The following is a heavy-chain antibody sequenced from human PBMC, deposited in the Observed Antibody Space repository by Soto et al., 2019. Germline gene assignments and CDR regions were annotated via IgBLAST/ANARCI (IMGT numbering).Heavy chain of an antibody. CDR2: INPNSGGT. J-gene: IGHJ4*02. V-gene: IGHV1-2*04. D-gene: IGHD6-6*01. CDR3: ARDIAYRDSSSFYFDY. Sequence: GASVKVSCKASGYTFTGYYMHWVRQAPGQGLEWMGWINPNSGGTNYAQKFQGWVTMTRDTSISTAYMELSRLRSDDTAVYYCARDIAYRDSSSFYFDYWGQGTLVTVSS. CDR1: GYTFTGYY.